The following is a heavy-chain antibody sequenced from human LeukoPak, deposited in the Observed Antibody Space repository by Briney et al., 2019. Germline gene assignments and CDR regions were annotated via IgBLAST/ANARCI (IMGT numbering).Heavy chain of an antibody. V-gene: IGHV4-59*01. CDR2: IYSSGST. Sequence: SETLSLTCTVPGGSIRGYYWSWIRQPPGKGLEWIGYIYSSGSTNYNHSLKSRVTISVDTSKNQFSLTLSSVTAADTAVYYCARIAGYSSFYYYYGMDVWGQGPTVTVSS. J-gene: IGHJ6*02. D-gene: IGHD6-13*01. CDR1: GGSIRGYY. CDR3: ARIAGYSSFYYYYGMDV.